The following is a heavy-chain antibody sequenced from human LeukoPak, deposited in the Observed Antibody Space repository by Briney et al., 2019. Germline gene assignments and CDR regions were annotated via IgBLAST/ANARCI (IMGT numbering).Heavy chain of an antibody. J-gene: IGHJ4*02. D-gene: IGHD5-24*01. CDR1: GFTFSNYT. CDR3: AKDRGFTLRDGGMFDS. CDR2: ISGTDGTK. Sequence: GGSLRLCYAASGFTFSNYTMNWVRQVPGKGLEWVSGISGTDGTKYDAESVRGRFTVSRDNSKNTLHLQMSSLRAEDTAIYYCAKDRGFTLRDGGMFDSWGQGTLVTVSS. V-gene: IGHV3-23*01.